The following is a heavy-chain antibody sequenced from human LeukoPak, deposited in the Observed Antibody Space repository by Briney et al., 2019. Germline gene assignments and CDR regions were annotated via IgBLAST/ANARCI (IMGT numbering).Heavy chain of an antibody. Sequence: PGGSLRLSCAASGFTFSGSAMHWVRQASGKGLEWVGRIRSKANSYATAYAASVKGRFTISRDDSKNTAYLQMNSLKTEDTAVYYCTRPGYSSSSGGVDYWGQGTLVTVSS. J-gene: IGHJ4*02. D-gene: IGHD6-6*01. CDR2: IRSKANSYAT. CDR1: GFTFSGSA. V-gene: IGHV3-73*01. CDR3: TRPGYSSSSGGVDY.